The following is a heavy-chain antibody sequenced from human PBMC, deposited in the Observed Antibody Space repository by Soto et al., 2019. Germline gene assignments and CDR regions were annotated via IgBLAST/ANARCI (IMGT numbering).Heavy chain of an antibody. V-gene: IGHV3-30*18. CDR3: AKDHYGDYVPYYYYMDV. CDR1: GFTFSSYG. Sequence: GSLRLSCAASGFTFSSYGMHWVRQAPGKGLEWVAVISYDGSNKYYADSVKGRFTISRDNSKNTLYLQMNSLRAEDTAVYYCAKDHYGDYVPYYYYMDVWGKGTTVTVSS. J-gene: IGHJ6*03. D-gene: IGHD4-17*01. CDR2: ISYDGSNK.